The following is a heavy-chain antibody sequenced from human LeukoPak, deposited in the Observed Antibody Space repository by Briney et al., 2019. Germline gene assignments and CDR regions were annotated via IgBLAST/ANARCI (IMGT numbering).Heavy chain of an antibody. V-gene: IGHV3-7*01. J-gene: IGHJ4*02. CDR1: GFTFSRYW. D-gene: IGHD4-23*01. CDR2: IKQDGSEK. Sequence: PGGSLRLSCAASGFTFSRYWMSWVRQAPGKGLEWVANIKQDGSEKYYVDSVKGRFTISRDNAKNSLYLQMNSLRAEDTAVYYCAGELVTKNLGYWGPGTLVTVSS. CDR3: AGELVTKNLGY.